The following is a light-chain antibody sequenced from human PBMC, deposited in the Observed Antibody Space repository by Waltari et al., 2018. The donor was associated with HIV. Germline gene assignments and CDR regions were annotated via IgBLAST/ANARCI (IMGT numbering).Light chain of an antibody. J-gene: IGLJ2*01. CDR1: SSNIGAGYA. Sequence: QSVLTQPPSVSGAPGQMVTISCTGSSSNIGAGYAVHWYQQLPGTAPKLLISSATKRPSGVPARFFGARSGPSASLAITGLQAEDEADYYCPSYDSGLSGSTVFGGGTKLTVL. CDR2: SAT. CDR3: PSYDSGLSGSTV. V-gene: IGLV1-40*01.